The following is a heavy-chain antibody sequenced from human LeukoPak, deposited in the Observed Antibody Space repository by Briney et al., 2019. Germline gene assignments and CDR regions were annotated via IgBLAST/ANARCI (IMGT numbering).Heavy chain of an antibody. V-gene: IGHV3-74*01. J-gene: IGHJ4*02. CDR3: ATYDFWSGYYGY. Sequence: SGGSLRLSCAASGFTSSSYWMHWVRQAPGKGLVWVSRINSDGSSTSYADSVKGRFTISRDNAKNTLYLQMNSLRAEDTAVYYCATYDFWSGYYGYWGQGTLVTVSS. CDR1: GFTSSSYW. CDR2: INSDGSST. D-gene: IGHD3-3*01.